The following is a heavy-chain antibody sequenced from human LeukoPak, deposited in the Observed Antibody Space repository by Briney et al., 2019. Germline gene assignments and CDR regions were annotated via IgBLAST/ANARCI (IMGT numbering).Heavy chain of an antibody. D-gene: IGHD3-22*01. Sequence: SETLSLTCTVFGGSISSGSYYWSWIRQPAGKGLEWIGRIYTSGSTNYNPSLKSRVTISVDTSKNQFSLKLSSVTAADTAVYYCAREGTYYYDSSGYYPFDYWGQGTLVTVSS. CDR1: GGSISSGSYY. CDR3: AREGTYYYDSSGYYPFDY. V-gene: IGHV4-61*02. J-gene: IGHJ4*02. CDR2: IYTSGST.